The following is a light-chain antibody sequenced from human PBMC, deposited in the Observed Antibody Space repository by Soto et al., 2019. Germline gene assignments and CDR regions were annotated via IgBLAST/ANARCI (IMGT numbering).Light chain of an antibody. CDR3: QQYGSSRWT. CDR1: QSVSSSY. V-gene: IGKV3-20*01. CDR2: GAS. J-gene: IGKJ1*01. Sequence: EIVLTQSPGTLSLSPGERATLSCRASQSVSSSYLAWYQQKPGQAPRLLMYGASSRATGIPDRFSGSGSGTDFTLTISRLEPEDFAVYYCQQYGSSRWTLGQGTKVDIK.